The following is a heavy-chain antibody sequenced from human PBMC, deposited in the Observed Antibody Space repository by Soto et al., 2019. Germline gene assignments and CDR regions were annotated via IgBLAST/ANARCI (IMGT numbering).Heavy chain of an antibody. CDR1: GFTFSSYA. CDR3: AKVYSARWFGELSSPDYYYGMDV. Sequence: EVQLLESGGGLVQPGGSLRLSCAASGFTFSSYAMSWVRQAPGKGLEWVSAISGSGGSTYYADSVKGRFTISRDNSKNQLYLQMNSLRAEDTAVYYCAKVYSARWFGELSSPDYYYGMDVWGQGTTVTVSS. J-gene: IGHJ6*02. CDR2: ISGSGGST. D-gene: IGHD3-10*01. V-gene: IGHV3-23*01.